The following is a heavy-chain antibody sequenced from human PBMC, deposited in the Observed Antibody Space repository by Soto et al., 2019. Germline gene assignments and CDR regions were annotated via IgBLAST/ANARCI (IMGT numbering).Heavy chain of an antibody. CDR3: ARVPSP. CDR1: GGSFSDYF. CDR2: INYRRST. Sequence: SETLSLTCDVSGGSFSDYFWTWIRQPPGKGLEWIGEINYRRSTNYNPSLKSRITISVDTSKNQFSLKLSSVTAADTAVYYCARVPSPWGQGTLVTVSS. V-gene: IGHV4-34*01. J-gene: IGHJ5*02.